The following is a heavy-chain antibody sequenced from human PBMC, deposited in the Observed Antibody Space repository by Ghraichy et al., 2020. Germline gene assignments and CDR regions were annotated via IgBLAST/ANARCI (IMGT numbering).Heavy chain of an antibody. CDR3: ARVYAIHGAEYFQH. J-gene: IGHJ1*01. V-gene: IGHV4-59*01. CDR2: IYYSGST. Sequence: EWIGYIYYSGSTNYNPSLKSRVTISVDTSKNHFSLKLSSVTAADTAVYYCARVYAIHGAEYFQHWGQ. D-gene: IGHD2-8*01.